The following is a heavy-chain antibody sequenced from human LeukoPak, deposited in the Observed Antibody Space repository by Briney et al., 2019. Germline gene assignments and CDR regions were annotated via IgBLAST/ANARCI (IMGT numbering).Heavy chain of an antibody. CDR2: ISSGSSYI. D-gene: IGHD1-26*01. J-gene: IGHJ3*02. CDR3: ARQVGVDDAFDI. Sequence: GSLSLSCAASGFPFNSYSMNWVRQAPGKGLEWVSSISSGSSYIFYADSVKGRFTISRDNAKNSLYLQMNSLRAEDTAVYYCARQVGVDDAFDIWGQGTMVTISS. V-gene: IGHV3-21*01. CDR1: GFPFNSYS.